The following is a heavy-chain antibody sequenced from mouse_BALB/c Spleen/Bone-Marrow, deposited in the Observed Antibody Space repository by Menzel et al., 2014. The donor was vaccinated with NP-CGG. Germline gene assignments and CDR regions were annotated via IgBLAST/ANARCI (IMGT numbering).Heavy chain of an antibody. CDR1: GYSFTGYY. Sequence: LVKTGASVKISCKASGYSFTGYYMHWVKQGHGKSPEWIGYISCYNGATSYNQNFKGKATFTVDTSSSAAYMQFNSLTSEDSAVYYCVRRGNPIVYYAMDYWGQGTSVTVSS. J-gene: IGHJ4*01. V-gene: IGHV1S34*01. CDR3: VRRGNPIVYYAMDY. CDR2: ISCYNGAT.